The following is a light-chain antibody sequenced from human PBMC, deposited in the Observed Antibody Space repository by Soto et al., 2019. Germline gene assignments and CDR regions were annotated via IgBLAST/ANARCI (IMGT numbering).Light chain of an antibody. CDR1: QSLLHSDGYNY. Sequence: EIVMTPSPLSLPFTPGEPASISCRSSQSLLHSDGYNYLAWYLQKPGHSPQLLIDLASSRASGVPDRFSGSGSGTDFTLKISRVEAEDVGVYYCMQALQTPTFGGGTKVEI. CDR3: MQALQTPT. V-gene: IGKV2-28*01. J-gene: IGKJ4*01. CDR2: LAS.